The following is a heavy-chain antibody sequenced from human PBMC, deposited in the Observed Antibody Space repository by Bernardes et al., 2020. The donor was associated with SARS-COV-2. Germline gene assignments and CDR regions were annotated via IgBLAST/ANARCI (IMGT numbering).Heavy chain of an antibody. CDR3: AKAGPRWFYYYGMDV. V-gene: IGHV3-23*01. Sequence: GGSLRLSRAASGFTFSSYAMSWVRQAPGKGLEWVSAISGSGGSTYYADSVKGRFTISRDNSKNTLYLQMNSLRAEDTAVYYCAKAGPRWFYYYGMDVWGQGTTVTVSS. CDR2: ISGSGGST. D-gene: IGHD2-15*01. J-gene: IGHJ6*02. CDR1: GFTFSSYA.